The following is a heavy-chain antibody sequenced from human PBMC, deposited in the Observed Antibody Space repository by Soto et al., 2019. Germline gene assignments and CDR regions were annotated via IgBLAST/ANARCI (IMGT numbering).Heavy chain of an antibody. CDR1: GNSISSSRYY. V-gene: IGHV4-39*01. CDR3: ARPDYYGSGAIDY. Sequence: QLQLQESGPGLVKPSETLSLTCTVSGNSISSSRYYWGWFRQPPGKGLEWIGTIYYSGTPYYNPSLESRVTISVDTSKNQFSLKLSSVTAADTAVYYCARPDYYGSGAIDYWGQGTLVTVSS. D-gene: IGHD3-10*01. CDR2: IYYSGTP. J-gene: IGHJ4*02.